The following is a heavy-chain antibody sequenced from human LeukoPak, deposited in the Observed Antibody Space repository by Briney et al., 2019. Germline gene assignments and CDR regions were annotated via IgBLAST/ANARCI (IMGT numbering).Heavy chain of an antibody. CDR2: ISSSGST. V-gene: IGHV4-61*02. Sequence: IPSETLSLTCTVSGDSISSGDYYWSWIRQPAGKGLEWIGRISSSGSTNYNPSLKSRVTISVDTSKNQFSLKLSSVTAADTAVYYCGGTTTDYGGNDGHFDPWGQGTLVTVSS. CDR1: GDSISSGDYY. D-gene: IGHD4-23*01. CDR3: GGTTTDYGGNDGHFDP. J-gene: IGHJ5*02.